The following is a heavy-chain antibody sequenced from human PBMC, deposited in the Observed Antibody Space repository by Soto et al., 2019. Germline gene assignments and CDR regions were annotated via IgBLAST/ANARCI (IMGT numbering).Heavy chain of an antibody. CDR3: ARTITGYFWAGAY. Sequence: LRXYFASSGCTVNMYAMSWVRQAPGKGLEWVSGIGGSGTNTYYADFVKGRFTISRDNSKNTLYLQMDSLRAEDTAIYYCARTITGYFWAGAYWGQGTLVTSPQ. CDR1: GCTVNMYA. D-gene: IGHD1-1*01. CDR2: IGGSGTNT. J-gene: IGHJ4*02. V-gene: IGHV3-23*01.